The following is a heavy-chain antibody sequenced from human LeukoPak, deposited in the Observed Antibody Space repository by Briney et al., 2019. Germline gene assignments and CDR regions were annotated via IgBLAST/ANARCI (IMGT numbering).Heavy chain of an antibody. D-gene: IGHD2-21*02. CDR3: SRVTAENWFDP. CDR2: IYYSGST. J-gene: IGHJ5*02. CDR1: GGSFSGHY. Sequence: SETLSLTCGVYGGSFSGHYWNWIRQPPGKGLEWIGSIYYSGSTYYNPSLKSRVTISVDTSKNQFSLKLSSVTAADTAVYYCSRVTAENWFDPWGQGTLVTVSS. V-gene: IGHV4-34*01.